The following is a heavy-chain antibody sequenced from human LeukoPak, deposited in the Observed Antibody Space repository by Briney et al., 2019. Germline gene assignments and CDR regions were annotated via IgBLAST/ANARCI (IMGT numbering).Heavy chain of an antibody. V-gene: IGHV1-58*02. Sequence: RASVKVSCKASGFTFTSSTIQWVRQARGQRLEWIGWIVVGSGNTNYAQKFQERVIITRDMSTTTVYMELSGLRPEDTAVYYCAGTPWFGELTLDYWGQGTLVTVSS. D-gene: IGHD3-10*01. CDR3: AGTPWFGELTLDY. CDR1: GFTFTSST. CDR2: IVVGSGNT. J-gene: IGHJ4*02.